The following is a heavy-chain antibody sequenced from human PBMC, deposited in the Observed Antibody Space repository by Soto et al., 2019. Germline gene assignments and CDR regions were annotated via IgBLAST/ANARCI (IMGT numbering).Heavy chain of an antibody. CDR2: IKSNGDGGTT. J-gene: IGHJ4*02. CDR1: GFSFNYTW. V-gene: IGHV3-15*01. Sequence: EMQLVESGGGLVKPGGSLRLSCVGSGFSFNYTWMSWVRQAPGKGLEWVGRIKSNGDGGTTDYAAPVKGRFTISRDDSKNTLYLQMNSLTTEDTGVYYCTTSEDYWGLGTLVTVSA. CDR3: TTSEDY.